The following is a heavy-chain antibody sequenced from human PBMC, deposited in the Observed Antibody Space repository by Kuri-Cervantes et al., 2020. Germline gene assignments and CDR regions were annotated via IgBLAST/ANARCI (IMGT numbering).Heavy chain of an antibody. CDR3: ARGGNYYDSSGYYYDWFDP. J-gene: IGHJ5*02. CDR2: ISTYNDDR. Sequence: ASVKVSCKPSGYSFSSYGIYWVRQAPGQGLEWMGWISTYNDDRTYAQKIQGRVTMTTDTSTSTAYMELRSLRSDDTAVYYCARGGNYYDSSGYYYDWFDPWGQGTLVTVSS. D-gene: IGHD3-22*01. V-gene: IGHV1-18*01. CDR1: GYSFSSYG.